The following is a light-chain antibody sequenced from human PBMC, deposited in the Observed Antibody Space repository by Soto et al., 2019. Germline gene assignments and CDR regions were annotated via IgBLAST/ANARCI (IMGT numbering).Light chain of an antibody. CDR1: SSDVGNYNL. J-gene: IGLJ1*01. Sequence: QSVLTQPASVSGSAGQSITISRTGTSSDVGNYNLVSWYLHHPGKAPKLLIYEDTKRPSGVSNRFSGSRSGNTASLTVSGLQAEDETDYYCCSYAGSSTYVFGTGTKLTVL. V-gene: IGLV2-23*01. CDR2: EDT. CDR3: CSYAGSSTYV.